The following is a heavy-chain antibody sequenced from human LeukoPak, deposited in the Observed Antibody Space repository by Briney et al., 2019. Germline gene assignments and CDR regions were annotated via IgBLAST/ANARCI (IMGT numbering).Heavy chain of an antibody. CDR1: GYTFTGYG. D-gene: IGHD4/OR15-4a*01. CDR3: ARDFIGANYYYAMDV. J-gene: IGHJ6*04. CDR2: ISAYNGNT. V-gene: IGHV1-18*04. Sequence: GASVKVSCKASGYTFTGYGISWVRQAPGQGLEWMGWISAYNGNTNYAQNLQGRVTMTTDTSTSTAYMELRSLRSDDTAVYYCARDFIGANYYYAMDVWGKGTTVTVSS.